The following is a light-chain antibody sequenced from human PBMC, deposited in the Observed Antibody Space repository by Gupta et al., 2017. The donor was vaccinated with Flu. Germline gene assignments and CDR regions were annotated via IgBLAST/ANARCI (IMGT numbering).Light chain of an antibody. V-gene: IGKV1-9*01. CDR2: AAS. J-gene: IGKJ2*01. CDR1: QGISSY. Sequence: DIQLTQSPSFLSASVGDRVTITCRASQGISSYLAWYQQKPGKAPKLLIYAASTLQSGVPSRFSGSGSGTEFTLTISSLQPEDFATYYCQQLNRRPTFGQGTKLEIK. CDR3: QQLNRRPT.